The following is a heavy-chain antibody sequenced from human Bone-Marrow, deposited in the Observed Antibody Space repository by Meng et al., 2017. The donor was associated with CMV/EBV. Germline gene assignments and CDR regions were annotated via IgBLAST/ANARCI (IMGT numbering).Heavy chain of an antibody. V-gene: IGHV1-18*01. Sequence: ASVKVSCKAPGNIFAKNGISWMRQAPGQRLEWMGWISADNHNTNLVQRFQGRVTMTIDTSTNTAYVELRSLRSDDTAVYYCARGYYYDSSGYPDLDYWGQGTLVTVSS. J-gene: IGHJ4*02. D-gene: IGHD3-22*01. CDR1: GNIFAKNG. CDR2: ISADNHNT. CDR3: ARGYYYDSSGYPDLDY.